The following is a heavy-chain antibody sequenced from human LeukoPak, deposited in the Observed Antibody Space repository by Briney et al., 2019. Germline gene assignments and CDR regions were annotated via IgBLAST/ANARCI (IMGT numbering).Heavy chain of an antibody. CDR2: IYTSGST. CDR1: GGSISIYY. CDR3: ARVVVVTAAREAYYYYYYMDV. Sequence: SVTLSLTCTVSGGSISIYYWNWIRQPAGKGLEWIGRIYTSGSTKYNPSLKSRVTMSVDTSKNQFSLKLSSVTAADTAVYYCARVVVVTAAREAYYYYYYMDVWGKGTTVTISS. V-gene: IGHV4-4*07. J-gene: IGHJ6*03. D-gene: IGHD2-21*02.